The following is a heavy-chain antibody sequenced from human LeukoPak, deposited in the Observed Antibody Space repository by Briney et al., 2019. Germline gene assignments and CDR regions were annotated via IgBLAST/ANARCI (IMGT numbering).Heavy chain of an antibody. CDR2: IYSGGST. CDR1: GFTVSSNY. J-gene: IGHJ6*02. CDR3: ARALVGYYYDSSGYPYYYGMDV. D-gene: IGHD3-22*01. Sequence: GGSLRLSCAASGFTVSSNYMSWVRQAPGKGLEWGSVIYSGGSTYYADSVKGRFTISRDNSKNTLYLQMNSLRAEDTAVYYCARALVGYYYDSSGYPYYYGMDVWGQGTTVTVSS. V-gene: IGHV3-66*01.